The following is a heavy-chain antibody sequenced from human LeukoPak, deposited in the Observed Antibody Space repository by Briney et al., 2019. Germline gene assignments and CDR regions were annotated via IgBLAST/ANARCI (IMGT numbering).Heavy chain of an antibody. Sequence: GGSLRLSCAASGFTFSNAWMSWVRQAPGKGLEWVSYISSSGSTIYYADSVKGRFTISRDNAKNSLYLQMNSLRAEDTAVYYCARDGDCGGDCWDAFDIWGQGTMVTVSS. CDR2: ISSSGSTI. V-gene: IGHV3-11*04. CDR3: ARDGDCGGDCWDAFDI. J-gene: IGHJ3*02. D-gene: IGHD2-21*02. CDR1: GFTFSNAW.